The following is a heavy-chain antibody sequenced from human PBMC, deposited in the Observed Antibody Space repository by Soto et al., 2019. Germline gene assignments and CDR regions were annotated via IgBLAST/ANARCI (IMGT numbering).Heavy chain of an antibody. Sequence: SETRSLTCTVSGGSISSGGYYWSWIRQHPGKGLEWIGYIYYSGSTYYNPSLKSRVTISVDTSKNQFSLKLSSVTAADTAVYYCSRDTSSTSLRAEYFQFWGQGTQVTVS. J-gene: IGHJ1*01. CDR2: IYYSGST. V-gene: IGHV4-31*03. CDR1: GGSISSGGYY. D-gene: IGHD6-13*01. CDR3: SRDTSSTSLRAEYFQF.